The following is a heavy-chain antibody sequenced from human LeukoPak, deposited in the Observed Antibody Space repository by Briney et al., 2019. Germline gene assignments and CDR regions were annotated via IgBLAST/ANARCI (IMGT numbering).Heavy chain of an antibody. J-gene: IGHJ4*02. D-gene: IGHD2-8*01. CDR1: GYTFTSYD. Sequence: GASVKVSCKASGYTFTSYDINWVRLATGQGLEWMGWMNPNSGNTGYAQKLQGRVTMTTDTSTSTAYMELRSLRSDDTAVYYCARDGVDYRDYWGQGTLVTVSS. CDR2: MNPNSGNT. CDR3: ARDGVDYRDY. V-gene: IGHV1-8*02.